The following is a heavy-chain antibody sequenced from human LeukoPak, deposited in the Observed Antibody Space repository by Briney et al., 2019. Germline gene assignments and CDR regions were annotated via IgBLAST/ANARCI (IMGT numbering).Heavy chain of an antibody. V-gene: IGHV4-59*01. CDR2: IYYSGST. J-gene: IGHJ4*02. D-gene: IGHD6-6*01. Sequence: SETLSLTCTVSGGSISSYYWSWIRQPPGKGLEWIGYIYYSGSTNYNASLESRVSISVDTSKNQFSLKLTSVTAADTAVYYCARQYSSSSHFDYWGQGALVTVSS. CDR1: GGSISSYY. CDR3: ARQYSSSSHFDY.